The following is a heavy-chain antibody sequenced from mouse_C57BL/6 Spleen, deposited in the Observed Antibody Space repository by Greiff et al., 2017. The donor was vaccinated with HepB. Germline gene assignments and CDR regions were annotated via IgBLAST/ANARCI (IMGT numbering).Heavy chain of an antibody. V-gene: IGHV1S81*02. CDR3: ARIKKIVATYVDY. Sequence: QVQLQQSGAELVKAGASVKMSCKASGYTFTSYWMHWVKQRLGQGLEWFAETNPTNGRTYYDEKFKSKATLTVYKSSSTAYMLLSGPTFEDSAVYYCARIKKIVATYVDYWGQGTTLTVSA. D-gene: IGHD1-1*01. CDR1: GYTFTSYW. J-gene: IGHJ2*01. CDR2: TNPTNGRT.